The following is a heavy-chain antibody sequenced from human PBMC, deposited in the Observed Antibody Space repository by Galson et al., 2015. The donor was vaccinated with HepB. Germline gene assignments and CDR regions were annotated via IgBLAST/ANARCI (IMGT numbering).Heavy chain of an antibody. CDR2: IYWDDDK. Sequence: PALVKPTQTLTLTCTFSGFSLSTSGVGVGWIRQPPGKALEWLALIYWDDDKRYSPSPKSRLTITKDTSKNQVVLTMTNMDPVDTATYYCAHVSGWDAFDIWGQGTMVTVSS. D-gene: IGHD3-22*01. CDR1: GFSLSTSGVG. CDR3: AHVSGWDAFDI. J-gene: IGHJ3*02. V-gene: IGHV2-5*02.